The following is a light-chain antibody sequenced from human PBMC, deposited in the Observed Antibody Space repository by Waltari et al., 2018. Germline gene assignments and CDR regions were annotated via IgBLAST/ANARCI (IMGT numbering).Light chain of an antibody. CDR3: QQYNNRPPT. J-gene: IGKJ4*01. Sequence: EVVMTPSPVTLSVSPGERATLSCRASQSVSGDLAWYQQKPGQAPRLLIYGASTRATGIPVRFSGSGSGTEFTLTISSLQSEDLAIYYCQQYNNRPPTFGGGTKVEIK. V-gene: IGKV3-15*01. CDR2: GAS. CDR1: QSVSGD.